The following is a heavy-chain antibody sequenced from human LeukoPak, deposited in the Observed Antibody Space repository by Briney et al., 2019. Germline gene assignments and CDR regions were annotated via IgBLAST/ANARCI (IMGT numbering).Heavy chain of an antibody. CDR2: NYPDDSDT. CDR1: GYIFTTYW. CDR3: ARRGYYYGSGSYYIDAFDI. J-gene: IGHJ3*02. Sequence: GESLKISCKGSGYIFTTYWIAWVRQMPGKGLEWMGINYPDDSDTRYSPSFQGQVTISADKSISTAYLQWSSLKASDTAIYYCARRGYYYGSGSYYIDAFDIWGQGTMVTVSS. D-gene: IGHD3-10*01. V-gene: IGHV5-51*01.